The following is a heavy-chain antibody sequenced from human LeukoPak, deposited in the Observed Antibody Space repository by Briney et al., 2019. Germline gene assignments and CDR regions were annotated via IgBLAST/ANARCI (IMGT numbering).Heavy chain of an antibody. D-gene: IGHD3-16*01. CDR3: ARDRPYGGVGDFDY. CDR1: GFTVSGNY. J-gene: IGHJ4*02. V-gene: IGHV3-66*01. Sequence: GGSLRLSCAVFGFTVSGNYMSWVRQAPRKGLEWVSAIYTDGNTHYAGSVKGRFTISRDSSKNTLYLQMNSLRAEDTAVYYCARDRPYGGVGDFDYWGQGTLVTVSS. CDR2: IYTDGNT.